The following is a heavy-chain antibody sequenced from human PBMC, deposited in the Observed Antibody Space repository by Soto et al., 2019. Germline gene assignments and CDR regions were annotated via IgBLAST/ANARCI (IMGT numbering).Heavy chain of an antibody. D-gene: IGHD6-13*01. CDR2: IGTAGDP. V-gene: IGHV3-13*05. Sequence: GGSLRLSCAAAGFTFSSYDMHWVRQATGKGLEWVSAIGTAGDPYYPGSVTGRFTISRENAKNSLYRQRNSLRAGDTAVYYCARGVSSGWYAFDIWGQGTMVTVSS. CDR1: GFTFSSYD. J-gene: IGHJ3*02. CDR3: ARGVSSGWYAFDI.